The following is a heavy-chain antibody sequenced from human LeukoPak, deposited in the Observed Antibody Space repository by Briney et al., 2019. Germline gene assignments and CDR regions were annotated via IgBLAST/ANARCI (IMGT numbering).Heavy chain of an antibody. V-gene: IGHV4-39*01. Sequence: PSETLSLTCTVSGGSISSSSYYWGWIRQPPGKGLEWIGSIYYSGSTYYNPSLKSRVTISVDTSKNQFSLKLSPVTAADTAVYYCAGGWQYYFDYWGQGTLVTVSS. CDR3: AGGWQYYFDY. CDR2: IYYSGST. D-gene: IGHD6-19*01. CDR1: GGSISSSSYY. J-gene: IGHJ4*02.